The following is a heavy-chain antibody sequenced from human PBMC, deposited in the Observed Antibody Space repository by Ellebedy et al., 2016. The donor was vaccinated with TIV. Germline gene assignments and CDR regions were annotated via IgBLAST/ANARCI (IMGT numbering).Heavy chain of an antibody. V-gene: IGHV1-46*01. CDR2: INLSGGST. CDR1: GYTFTSYY. Sequence: AASVKVSCKASGYTFTSYYMHWVRQPPGQGLEWMGIINLSGGSTSYAQKFQGRVTMTRDTSTSTVFMELSSLRSEDTAVYYCAREGTSGALDYWGQGTLVTVSS. J-gene: IGHJ4*02. CDR3: AREGTSGALDY. D-gene: IGHD2-2*01.